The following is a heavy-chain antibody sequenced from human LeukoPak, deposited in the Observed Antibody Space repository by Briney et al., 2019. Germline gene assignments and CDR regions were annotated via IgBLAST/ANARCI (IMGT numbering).Heavy chain of an antibody. CDR2: LYYGENS. J-gene: IGHJ4*02. CDR3: ARQLPTAAADTRGYFDY. Sequence: SETLSLTCTVSGGSISIISSSTYYWGWIRRAPGKGLAWIGSLYYGENSHYNPSLKSRATLSVDTSNNQFSLKLTSVTAADAAVYFCARQLPTAAADTRGYFDYWGQGTVVTVSS. CDR1: GGSISIISSSTYY. V-gene: IGHV4-39*01. D-gene: IGHD6-25*01.